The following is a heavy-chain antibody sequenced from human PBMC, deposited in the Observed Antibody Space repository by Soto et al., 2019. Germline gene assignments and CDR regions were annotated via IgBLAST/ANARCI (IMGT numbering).Heavy chain of an antibody. D-gene: IGHD3-10*01. J-gene: IGHJ6*02. Sequence: QVQLQESGPGLVKPSETLSLTCTVSGGSITNYYCSWFRQPPGKGLEWIGYIKYNGYSAYNLSLKRRVTMSMDTAKTQFSLMLESVTATDTAVYYCARLGFGSLHGLVDVWGQGTTVIVSS. V-gene: IGHV4-59*08. CDR2: IKYNGYS. CDR1: GGSITNYY. CDR3: ARLGFGSLHGLVDV.